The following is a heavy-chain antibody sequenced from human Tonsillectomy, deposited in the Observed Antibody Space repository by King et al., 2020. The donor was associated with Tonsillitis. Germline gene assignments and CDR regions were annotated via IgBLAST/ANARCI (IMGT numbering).Heavy chain of an antibody. V-gene: IGHV4-31*03. CDR3: ASYAYTFWTSIG. D-gene: IGHD3/OR15-3a*01. CDR2: ISYSGST. CDR1: GASISNGDYY. J-gene: IGHJ4*02. Sequence: VQLQESGPGLVKPSQTLSLTCTVSGASISNGDYYWSWIRQHPGKGLEWIGYISYSGSTYYDPSLQSRVTMSVATSKNQFSLKLGSVAAADSAVYYCASYAYTFWTSIGWGQGTLVTVSS.